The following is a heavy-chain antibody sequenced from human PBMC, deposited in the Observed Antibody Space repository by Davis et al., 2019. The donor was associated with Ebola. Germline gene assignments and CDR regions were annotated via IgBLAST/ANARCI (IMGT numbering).Heavy chain of an antibody. CDR2: INHSGRT. V-gene: IGHV4-34*01. Sequence: PSETLSLTCAVYGEFLSGYYWTWTRQSPGKGLEWIGEINHSGRTIYNPSLKSRVTISLDTSKNQFSLKLSSVTAADTGLYYCAGIRGQWLQDWGQGTLVTVSS. J-gene: IGHJ4*02. CDR3: AGIRGQWLQD. CDR1: GEFLSGYY. D-gene: IGHD6-19*01.